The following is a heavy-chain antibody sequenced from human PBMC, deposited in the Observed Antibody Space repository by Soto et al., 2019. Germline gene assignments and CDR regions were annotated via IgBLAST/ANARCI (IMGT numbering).Heavy chain of an antibody. J-gene: IGHJ4*02. CDR2: ISYDGSNH. Sequence: PGGSLRLSCAASGFTFSNYGMHWVRQAPGKGLEWVALISYDGSNHYYADSVKGRFTISSDNSRNTLYLQMNSLTAEDTAVYYCAEDSSRWALDYWGEGSMVTVCS. D-gene: IGHD6-13*01. CDR3: AEDSSRWALDY. V-gene: IGHV3-30*18. CDR1: GFTFSNYG.